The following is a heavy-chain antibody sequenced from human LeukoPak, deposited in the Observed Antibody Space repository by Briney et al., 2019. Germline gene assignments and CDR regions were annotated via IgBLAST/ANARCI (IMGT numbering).Heavy chain of an antibody. V-gene: IGHV3-21*01. CDR2: ISSSSSYI. CDR3: ARAEYYYDSSGYYPYYFDY. CDR1: GFNFSIYT. Sequence: GGSLRLSCAASGFNFSIYTMNWVRQAPGKGLEWVSSISSSSSYIYYADSVKGRFTISRDNAKNSLYLQMNSLRAEDTAVYYCARAEYYYDSSGYYPYYFDYWGQETLVTVSS. J-gene: IGHJ4*02. D-gene: IGHD3-22*01.